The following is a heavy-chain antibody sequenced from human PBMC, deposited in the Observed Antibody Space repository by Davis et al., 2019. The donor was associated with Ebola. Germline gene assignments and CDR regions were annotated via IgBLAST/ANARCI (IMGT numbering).Heavy chain of an antibody. V-gene: IGHV3-30*03. J-gene: IGHJ1*01. CDR1: GFTFSSYA. Sequence: GESLKISCAASGFTFSSYAMSWVRQAPGKGLEWVAVISYNGGNLYYADSVKGRFTISRDSSQNTVYLQMNSLRAEDTAVYYCARDAYSSVWHWGQGTLVTVSS. CDR2: ISYNGGNL. D-gene: IGHD6-25*01. CDR3: ARDAYSSVWH.